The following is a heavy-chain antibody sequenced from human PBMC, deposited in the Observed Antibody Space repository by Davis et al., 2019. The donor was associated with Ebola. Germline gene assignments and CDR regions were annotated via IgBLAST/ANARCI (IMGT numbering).Heavy chain of an antibody. J-gene: IGHJ6*02. V-gene: IGHV3-30*18. Sequence: GESLKISCAASGFTFSSYGMHWVRQAPGKGLEWVAVISYDGSNKYYADSVKGRFTISRDNSKNTLYLQMNSLRAEDTAVYYCAKDWEYCSGGSCLLYYYYYGMDVWGQGTTVTVSS. CDR3: AKDWEYCSGGSCLLYYYYYGMDV. D-gene: IGHD2-15*01. CDR1: GFTFSSYG. CDR2: ISYDGSNK.